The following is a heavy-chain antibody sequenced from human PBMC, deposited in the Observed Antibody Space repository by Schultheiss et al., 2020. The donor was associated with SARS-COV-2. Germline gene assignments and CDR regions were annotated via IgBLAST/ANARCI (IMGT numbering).Heavy chain of an antibody. D-gene: IGHD3-3*01. Sequence: SGPTLVKPTQTLTLTCTFSGFSLSTSGVGVGWIRQPPGKAPECLALIYWDDDKRYSPSLKSRLIITKDTSKNQVVLTMTNMDPVDTATYYCAQLDYDFWSGFSFDPWGQGTLVTVSS. CDR2: IYWDDDK. CDR1: GFSLSTSGVG. J-gene: IGHJ5*02. V-gene: IGHV2-5*02. CDR3: AQLDYDFWSGFSFDP.